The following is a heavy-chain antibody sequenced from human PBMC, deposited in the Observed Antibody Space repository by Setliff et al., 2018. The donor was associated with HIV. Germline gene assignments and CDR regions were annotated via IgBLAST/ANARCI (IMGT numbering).Heavy chain of an antibody. CDR2: IYYSESADY. Sequence: KTSETLSLTCTVSGGSISNYYWNWIRQSPGKGLEWIGYIYYSESADYNYNPSLKSRVTISVDTSKSQFSLKLSSVTAADTAVYYCRIESRYVWGSHDYWGQGTLVTVSS. CDR3: RIESRYVWGSHDY. V-gene: IGHV4-59*12. CDR1: GGSISNYY. J-gene: IGHJ4*02. D-gene: IGHD3-16*01.